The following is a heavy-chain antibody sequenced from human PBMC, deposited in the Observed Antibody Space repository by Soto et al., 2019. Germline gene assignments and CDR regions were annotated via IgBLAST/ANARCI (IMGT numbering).Heavy chain of an antibody. V-gene: IGHV4-34*01. Sequence: QVQLQQWGAGLFKPSETLSLTCAVYGGSFSGYYWSWIRQPPGKGLEWIGEINHSGSTNYNPSLKSRVTISVDTSKNQFSLKLSSVTAADTAVYYCARGPSWDSSGYWFDYWGQGTLVTVSS. CDR2: INHSGST. D-gene: IGHD3-22*01. CDR1: GGSFSGYY. CDR3: ARGPSWDSSGYWFDY. J-gene: IGHJ4*02.